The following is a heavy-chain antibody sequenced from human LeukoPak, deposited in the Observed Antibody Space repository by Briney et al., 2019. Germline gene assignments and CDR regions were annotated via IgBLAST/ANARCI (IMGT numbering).Heavy chain of an antibody. D-gene: IGHD1-1*01. CDR2: IYYSGST. CDR3: ARWGTIAVINAFAI. V-gene: IGHV4-39*01. CDR1: GGSISSSSYY. J-gene: IGHJ3*02. Sequence: PSETLSLTCTVSGGSISSSSYYWGWIRQPPGKGLEWIANIYYSGSTYYNPSLKSRVTNSVDTSKNQFSLKLSSVTAADTAVYFCARWGTIAVINAFAIWGQGTMVTVSS.